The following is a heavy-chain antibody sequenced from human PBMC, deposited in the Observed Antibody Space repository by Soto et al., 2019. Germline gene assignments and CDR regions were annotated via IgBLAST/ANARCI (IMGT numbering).Heavy chain of an antibody. CDR3: AHSPGYCSSTSRYENYYCDY. V-gene: IGHV2-5*02. CDR2: IYWDDDK. J-gene: IGHJ4*02. Sequence: SGPTLVNPTQTLTLTCTFSGFSLSTSGVGVGWIRQPPGKALEWLALIYWDDDKRYSPSLKSRLTITKDTSKNQVVLTMTNMDPVDTATYYCAHSPGYCSSTSRYENYYCDYWGQGTLVTVSS. D-gene: IGHD2-2*01. CDR1: GFSLSTSGVG.